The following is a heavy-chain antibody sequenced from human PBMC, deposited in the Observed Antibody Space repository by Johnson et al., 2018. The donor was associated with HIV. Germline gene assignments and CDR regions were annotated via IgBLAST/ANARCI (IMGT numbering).Heavy chain of an antibody. CDR3: AKGLGWELLTHDAFDI. D-gene: IGHD1-26*01. V-gene: IGHV3-30-3*01. J-gene: IGHJ3*02. CDR1: GFTFSSYA. CDR2: ISYDGSNK. Sequence: VQLVESGGGVVQPGRSLRLSCAASGFTFSSYAMHWVRQAPGKGLEWVAVISYDGSNKYYADSVKGRFTISRDNSKNTLYLQMNSLRAEDTALYYCAKGLGWELLTHDAFDIWGQGTMVTVSS.